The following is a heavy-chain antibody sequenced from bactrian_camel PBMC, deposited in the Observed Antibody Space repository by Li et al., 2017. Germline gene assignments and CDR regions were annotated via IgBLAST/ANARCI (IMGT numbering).Heavy chain of an antibody. D-gene: IGHD2*01. CDR2: IMTTGKNT. Sequence: EVQLVESGGGSVAAGGSLRLSCSVSSYTDRSCMGWFRQAAGKECESVAAIMTTGKNTYYAESVKGRFIVSRDNAKNTLYLQLNSLKTEDTALYYCATMPPPWCAGGYCEVYELNYWGQGTQVTVS. CDR1: SYTDRSC. V-gene: IGHV3S59*01. J-gene: IGHJ4*01. CDR3: ATMPPPWCAGGYCEVYELNY.